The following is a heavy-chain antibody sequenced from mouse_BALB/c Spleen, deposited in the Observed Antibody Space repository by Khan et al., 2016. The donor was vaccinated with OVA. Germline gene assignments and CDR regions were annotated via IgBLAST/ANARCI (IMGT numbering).Heavy chain of an antibody. J-gene: IGHJ4*01. CDR1: GYSFTSNT. Sequence: QVRLQQSGAGLARPAPSVSMSCKASGYSFTSNTMHWVKQRPGQGLEWIGYFNPRSSYTNYNQMFKNKATLTADTSSSTAYMQLSSLTSEDSAAFYCERHTTGYAMDYWGQGTLVTVS. V-gene: IGHV1-4*01. CDR2: FNPRSSYT. CDR3: ERHTTGYAMDY. D-gene: IGHD2-12*01.